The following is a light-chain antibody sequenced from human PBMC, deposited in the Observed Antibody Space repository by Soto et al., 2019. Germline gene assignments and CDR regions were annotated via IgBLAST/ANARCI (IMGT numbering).Light chain of an antibody. V-gene: IGKV3-11*01. CDR1: QSVSSSY. CDR2: AAS. CDR3: KQRSNWIT. Sequence: VLTQSPGTLSVSPGDRATLPCRASQSVSSSYLAWYQQKPGHAPRLLIYAASNRATGIQARFSGSGSGTESTLTIRSLEPEDFAVYYCKQRSNWITCGQGTRLEIK. J-gene: IGKJ5*01.